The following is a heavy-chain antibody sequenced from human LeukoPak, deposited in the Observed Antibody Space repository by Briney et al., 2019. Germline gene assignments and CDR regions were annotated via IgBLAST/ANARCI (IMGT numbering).Heavy chain of an antibody. J-gene: IGHJ4*02. Sequence: PSETLSLTCAVYGGSFSGYYWSWIRQPPGEGLEWIGEINHSGSTNYNPSLKSRVTISVDTSKNQFSLKLSSVTAADTAVYYCARGTVDIVVVPAAIVTSGVFDYWGQGTLVTVSS. D-gene: IGHD2-2*02. CDR3: ARGTVDIVVVPAAIVTSGVFDY. CDR1: GGSFSGYY. V-gene: IGHV4-34*01. CDR2: INHSGST.